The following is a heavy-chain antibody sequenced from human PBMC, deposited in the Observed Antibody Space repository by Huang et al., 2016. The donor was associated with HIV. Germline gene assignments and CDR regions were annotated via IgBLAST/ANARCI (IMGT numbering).Heavy chain of an antibody. CDR1: GYSFSIYW. Sequence: EVQLVQSGAEVKKPGESLKISCTGSGYSFSIYWIAWVRQMHGKGREWMGIIYPFEARSTSSPSFEGHVSISVDKSINTVYLHWSSLKASDTAIYYCAKGRRAFDVWGQGTWVTVSS. V-gene: IGHV5-51*03. J-gene: IGHJ3*01. CDR2: IYPFEARS. CDR3: AKGRRAFDV.